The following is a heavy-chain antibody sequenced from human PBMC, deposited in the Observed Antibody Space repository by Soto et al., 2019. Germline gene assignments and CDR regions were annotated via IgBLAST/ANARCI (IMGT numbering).Heavy chain of an antibody. CDR3: ARVPNDYGDYDRYYYYYYYMDV. Sequence: GGSLRLSCAASGFTFSSYWMSWVRQAPGKGLEWVANIKQDGSEKYYVDSVKGRFTISRDNAKNSLYLQMNSLRAEDTAVYYCARVPNDYGDYDRYYYYYYYMDVWGKGTTVTVSS. D-gene: IGHD4-17*01. V-gene: IGHV3-7*01. CDR1: GFTFSSYW. CDR2: IKQDGSEK. J-gene: IGHJ6*03.